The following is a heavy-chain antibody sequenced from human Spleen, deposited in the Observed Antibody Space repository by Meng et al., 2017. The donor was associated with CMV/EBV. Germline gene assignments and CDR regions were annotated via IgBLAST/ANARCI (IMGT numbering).Heavy chain of an antibody. V-gene: IGHV3-21*01. J-gene: IGHJ6*02. Sequence: GGSLRLSCAASGFTFSAYSMNWVRQAPGKGLEWVSSISTTSSYIYYADSMKGRITISRDNAKNPRYQQMNSLRAEDTAVYYCVGFGVAITNGLDVWGQGNTVTVSS. D-gene: IGHD3-3*01. CDR2: ISTTSSYI. CDR1: GFTFSAYS. CDR3: VGFGVAITNGLDV.